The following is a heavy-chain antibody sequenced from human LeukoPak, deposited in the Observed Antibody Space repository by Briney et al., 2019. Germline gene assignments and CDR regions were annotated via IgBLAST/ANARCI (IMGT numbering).Heavy chain of an antibody. V-gene: IGHV3-7*01. J-gene: IGHJ6*02. Sequence: GGSLRLSCAASGFTFSSYWMSWVRQAPGKGLEWVANIKQDGSEKYYVDSVKGRFTISRDNAKNSLYLQMNSLRAEDTAAYYCARGGYDIFGYYYGMDVWGQGTTVTVSS. CDR1: GFTFSSYW. D-gene: IGHD3-9*01. CDR2: IKQDGSEK. CDR3: ARGGYDIFGYYYGMDV.